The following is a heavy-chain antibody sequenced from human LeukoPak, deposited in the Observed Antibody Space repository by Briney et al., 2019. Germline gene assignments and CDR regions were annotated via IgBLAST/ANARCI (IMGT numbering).Heavy chain of an antibody. D-gene: IGHD1-26*01. CDR3: ARDLIGSYPPGRWFDP. V-gene: IGHV4-59*01. CDR2: IYYSGST. Sequence: SETLSPTCTVSGGSISSYYWSWIRQPPGKGLEWIGYIYYSGSTNYNPSLKSRVTISVDTSKNQFSLKLSSVTAADTAVYYCARDLIGSYPPGRWFDPWGQGTLVTVSS. J-gene: IGHJ5*02. CDR1: GGSISSYY.